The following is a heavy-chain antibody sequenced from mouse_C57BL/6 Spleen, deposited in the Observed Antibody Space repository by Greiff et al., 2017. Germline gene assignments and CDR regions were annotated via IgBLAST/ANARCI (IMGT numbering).Heavy chain of an antibody. V-gene: IGHV1-78*01. D-gene: IGHD2-2*01. CDR2: IYPRDGST. CDR1: GYTFTDHT. J-gene: IGHJ3*01. CDR3: AIGGVTSWFAY. Sequence: VKLVESDAELVKPGASVKISCKVSGYTFTDHTIHWMKQRPEQGLEWIGYIYPRDGSTKYNEKFKGKATLTADKSSSTAYMQLNSLTSEDSAVYYCAIGGVTSWFAYWGQGTLVTVSA.